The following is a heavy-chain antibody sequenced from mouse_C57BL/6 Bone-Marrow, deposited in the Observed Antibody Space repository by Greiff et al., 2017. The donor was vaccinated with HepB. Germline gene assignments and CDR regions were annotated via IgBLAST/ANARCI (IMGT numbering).Heavy chain of an antibody. CDR1: GFTFSSYT. D-gene: IGHD2-1*01. CDR2: ISGGGGNT. V-gene: IGHV5-9*01. CDR3: ARFYYGNYGYAMDY. Sequence: EVQLVESGGGLVKPGGSLKLSCAASGFTFSSYTMSWVRQTPEKRLEWVATISGGGGNTYYPDSVKGRFTISRDNAKNTLYLQMSSLRSEDTALYYCARFYYGNYGYAMDYWGQGTSVTVSS. J-gene: IGHJ4*01.